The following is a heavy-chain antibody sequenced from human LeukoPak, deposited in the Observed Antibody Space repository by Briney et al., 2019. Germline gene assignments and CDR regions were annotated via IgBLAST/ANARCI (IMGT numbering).Heavy chain of an antibody. J-gene: IGHJ4*02. D-gene: IGHD6-19*01. V-gene: IGHV3-23*01. CDR3: VKIFVETSGWFRDY. Sequence: PGGSLRLSCAASGFTFSDYYMSWIRQAPGKGLEWVSGISGNGVSTYYADSVKGRFTISRDNSKNTLYLQMNSLRAEDTAVYYCVKIFVETSGWFRDYWGQGTLVIVSS. CDR1: GFTFSDYY. CDR2: ISGNGVST.